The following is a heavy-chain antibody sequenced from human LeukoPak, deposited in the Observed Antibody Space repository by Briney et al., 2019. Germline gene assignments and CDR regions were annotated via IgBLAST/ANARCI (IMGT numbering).Heavy chain of an antibody. CDR1: EFTFSSYW. CDR3: ARVFGAGYSDY. Sequence: GGSLRLSCAASEFTFSSYWMSCVRQAPGKGLEWGASIKQDGSEKYYVDSVKGRVTISRDNAKNSLYLQMNSLRAEDTAVYYCARVFGAGYSDYWGQGTLVTVSS. CDR2: IKQDGSEK. D-gene: IGHD4/OR15-4a*01. J-gene: IGHJ4*02. V-gene: IGHV3-7*01.